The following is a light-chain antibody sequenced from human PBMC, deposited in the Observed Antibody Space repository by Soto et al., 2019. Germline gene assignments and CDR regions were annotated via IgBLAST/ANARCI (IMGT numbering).Light chain of an antibody. CDR2: VNNDGTY. V-gene: IGLV4-69*01. CDR3: QTWGSGIVT. Sequence: QAVVTQSPSASASLGASVKLTCTLSSGHSSYAIAWHQHQPEKGPRYLMKVNNDGTYNMGGGIPDRFSGSSSGAERYLTIATLQSEDEADYYCQTWGSGIVTFGGGTKLTVL. J-gene: IGLJ2*01. CDR1: SGHSSYA.